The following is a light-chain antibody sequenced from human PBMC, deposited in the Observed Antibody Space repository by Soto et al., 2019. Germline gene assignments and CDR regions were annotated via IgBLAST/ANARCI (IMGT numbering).Light chain of an antibody. CDR1: SSDVGGYNY. J-gene: IGLJ1*01. Sequence: QSVLTQPRSVSGSPGQSVTISCTGTSSDVGGYNYVSWYQQHPGKAPKLMIYDVTYRPSGVPDRFSGSKSDNTASLTISGLQAEDEADYYCCSYAGSYALYVFGTGTQLTVL. CDR3: CSYAGSYALYV. V-gene: IGLV2-11*01. CDR2: DVT.